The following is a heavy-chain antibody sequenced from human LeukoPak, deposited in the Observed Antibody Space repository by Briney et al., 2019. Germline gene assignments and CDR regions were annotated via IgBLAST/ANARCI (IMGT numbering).Heavy chain of an antibody. CDR2: ISAYNGDT. CDR1: GYTFTSYG. V-gene: IGHV1-18*01. J-gene: IGHJ4*02. CDR3: ARATSGSYPDY. D-gene: IGHD3-10*01. Sequence: GASVKVSCKASGYTFTSYGISWVRQAPGQGLEWMGWISAYNGDTNYAQKLQGRVTMTRDTSISIAYMELSRLRSDDTAVYYCARATSGSYPDYWGQGTLVTVSS.